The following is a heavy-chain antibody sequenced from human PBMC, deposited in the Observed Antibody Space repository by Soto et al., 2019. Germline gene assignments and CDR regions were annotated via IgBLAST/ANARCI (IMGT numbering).Heavy chain of an antibody. CDR2: IKQDGSEK. D-gene: IGHD6-19*01. CDR1: GFTFSSYW. Sequence: GGSLRLSCAASGFTFSSYWMSWVRQAPGKGLEWVANIKQDGSEKYYVDSVKGRFAISRDNAKSSLYLQMNSLRAEDTAVYYCAREPNSSGWRGSDAFDIWGQGTMVTVSS. CDR3: AREPNSSGWRGSDAFDI. J-gene: IGHJ3*02. V-gene: IGHV3-7*05.